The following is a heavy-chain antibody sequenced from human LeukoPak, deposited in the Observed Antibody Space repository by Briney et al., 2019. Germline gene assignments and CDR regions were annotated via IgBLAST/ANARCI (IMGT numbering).Heavy chain of an antibody. Sequence: SETLSLTCAVYGGSFSGYYWSWIRQPPGKGLKWIGEINHSGRTNYNPSLKSRVTISVDTSKNQFSLKLSSVTAADTAVYYCARAPASAPRGWFDPWRQGPVVTVS. V-gene: IGHV4-34*01. CDR3: ARAPASAPRGWFDP. D-gene: IGHD6-25*01. CDR1: GGSFSGYY. CDR2: INHSGRT. J-gene: IGHJ5*02.